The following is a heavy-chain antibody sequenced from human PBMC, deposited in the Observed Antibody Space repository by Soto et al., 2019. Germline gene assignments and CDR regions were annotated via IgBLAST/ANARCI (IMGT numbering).Heavy chain of an antibody. D-gene: IGHD1-26*01. CDR2: SSAYNGNT. CDR3: ARDRGIRGGAGPFDY. V-gene: IGHV1-18*04. J-gene: IGHJ4*02. Sequence: QVQLVQSGAEVKKPGASVKVSCKASCYTFTSYGISWVRQAPGQGLEWMGWSSAYNGNTNYAQKLQGRVTMTTDPATITAYMELRSLRSDDTAVYYCARDRGIRGGAGPFDYWVQGTLVTVSS. CDR1: CYTFTSYG.